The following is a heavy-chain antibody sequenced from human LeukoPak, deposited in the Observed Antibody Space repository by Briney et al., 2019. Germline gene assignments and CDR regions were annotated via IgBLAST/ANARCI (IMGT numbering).Heavy chain of an antibody. CDR2: INAGNGNT. Sequence: ASVKVSCKASGYTFTSYAMHWVRQAPGQRLEWMGWINAGNGNTKYSQKFQGRVTITRDTSASTAYMELSSLRSEDTAVYYCARAPSSGWYSWFDYWGQGTLVTVSS. J-gene: IGHJ4*02. D-gene: IGHD6-19*01. V-gene: IGHV1-3*01. CDR3: ARAPSSGWYSWFDY. CDR1: GYTFTSYA.